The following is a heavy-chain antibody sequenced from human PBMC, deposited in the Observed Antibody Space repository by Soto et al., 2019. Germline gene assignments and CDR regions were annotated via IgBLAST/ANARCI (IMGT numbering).Heavy chain of an antibody. Sequence: LSLTCAVSGGSISSSNWWSWVRQPPGKGLEWIGEIYHSGSTNYNPSLKSRVTISVDKSKNQFSLKLSSVTAADTAVYYCARGSVRKGYCSGGSCPDSYYYGMDVWGQGTTVTVSS. CDR2: IYHSGST. J-gene: IGHJ6*02. CDR1: GGSISSSNW. D-gene: IGHD2-15*01. CDR3: ARGSVRKGYCSGGSCPDSYYYGMDV. V-gene: IGHV4-4*02.